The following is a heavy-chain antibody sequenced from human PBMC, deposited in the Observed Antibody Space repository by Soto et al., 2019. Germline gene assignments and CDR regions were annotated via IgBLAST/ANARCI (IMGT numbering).Heavy chain of an antibody. CDR3: VRRHVSATGIDWFDP. D-gene: IGHD6-13*01. Sequence: ASVKVSCKASGYTFTSYGIHWVRQAPGQRVEWMGWINAANGDTKYSPKFQGRVTITRDTSASTAYMELSSLRSEDTPVYYCVRRHVSATGIDWFDPWGQGTLVTVSS. V-gene: IGHV1-3*01. CDR1: GYTFTSYG. CDR2: INAANGDT. J-gene: IGHJ5*02.